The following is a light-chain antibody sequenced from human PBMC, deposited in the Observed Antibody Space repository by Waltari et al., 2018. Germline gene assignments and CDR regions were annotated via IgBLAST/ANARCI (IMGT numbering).Light chain of an antibody. J-gene: IGLJ2*01. Sequence: YELTQPPSVSVSPGQTARITCSGDALPKKYAYWYQQKPGQAPVLIIYKDSERPSGIPERFSASSSGTTVTLTISGVQAEDEADYYCQSADSIVLFGGGTKLTVL. CDR2: KDS. CDR3: QSADSIVL. CDR1: ALPKKY. V-gene: IGLV3-25*03.